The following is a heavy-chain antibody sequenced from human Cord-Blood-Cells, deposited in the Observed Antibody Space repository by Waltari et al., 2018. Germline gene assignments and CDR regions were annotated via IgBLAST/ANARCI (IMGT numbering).Heavy chain of an antibody. CDR2: IGYDGSNK. CDR3: ARDRSILEWLFDY. J-gene: IGHJ4*02. V-gene: IGHV3-33*01. D-gene: IGHD3-3*01. Sequence: QVQLVESGGGVVQPGRSLRLSCAASGFTFSSYGMHWVRQAPGKGREWVAVIGYDGSNKYYADSVKGRFTISRDNSKNTLYLQMNSLRAEDTAVYYCARDRSILEWLFDYWGQGTLVTVSS. CDR1: GFTFSSYG.